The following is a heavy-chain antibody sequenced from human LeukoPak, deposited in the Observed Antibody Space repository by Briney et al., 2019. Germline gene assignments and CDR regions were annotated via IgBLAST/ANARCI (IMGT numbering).Heavy chain of an antibody. CDR3: ARNSQYDYIWGSYREYFDY. CDR1: GFTFSSYG. Sequence: PGGSLRLSCAASGFTFSSYGMHWVRQAPGKGLEWVAVISYDGSNKYYADSVKGRFTISRDNSKNTLYLRMNSLRAEDTAVYYCARNSQYDYIWGSYREYFDYWGQGTLVTVSS. J-gene: IGHJ4*02. V-gene: IGHV3-30*03. CDR2: ISYDGSNK. D-gene: IGHD3-16*02.